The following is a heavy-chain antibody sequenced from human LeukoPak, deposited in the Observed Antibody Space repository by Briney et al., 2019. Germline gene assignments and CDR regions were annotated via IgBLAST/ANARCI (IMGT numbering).Heavy chain of an antibody. Sequence: PSETLSLTCTVSGGSISSYYWSWIRQPAGKGLEWIGRIYTSGSTNYNPSLKSRVTMSVDTSKNQFSLKLSSATAADTAVYYCARDVGAPTPGRNDNWFDPWGQGTLVTVSS. J-gene: IGHJ5*02. CDR1: GGSISSYY. D-gene: IGHD1-26*01. CDR3: ARDVGAPTPGRNDNWFDP. CDR2: IYTSGST. V-gene: IGHV4-4*07.